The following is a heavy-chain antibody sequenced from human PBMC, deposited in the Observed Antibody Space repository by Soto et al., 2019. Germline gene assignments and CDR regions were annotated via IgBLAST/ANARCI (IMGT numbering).Heavy chain of an antibody. V-gene: IGHV3-30-3*01. D-gene: IGHD2-15*01. Sequence: QVQLVESGGGVVQPGRSLRLSCAASGFTFSSYAMHWVRQAPGKGLEWVAVILYDGSNKYYADSVKGRFTISRDNSKNTLYLQMNSLRAEHTAVYYCARDLGIVVVVAIDYWGQGTLVTVSS. CDR2: ILYDGSNK. CDR1: GFTFSSYA. J-gene: IGHJ4*02. CDR3: ARDLGIVVVVAIDY.